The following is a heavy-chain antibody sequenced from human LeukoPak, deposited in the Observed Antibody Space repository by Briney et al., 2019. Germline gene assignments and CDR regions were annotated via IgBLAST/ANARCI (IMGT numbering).Heavy chain of an antibody. CDR3: ARDQGYYYDSSPKGFDY. D-gene: IGHD3-22*01. Sequence: GGSLRLSCAASGFTFSSYSMDWVRQAPGKGLEWVSYIVSSSGTIYYADSVKGRFTISRDNAKNSLYLQLNSLRGEDTAVYYCARDQGYYYDSSPKGFDYWGQGTLVTVSS. V-gene: IGHV3-48*04. CDR2: IVSSSGTI. CDR1: GFTFSSYS. J-gene: IGHJ4*02.